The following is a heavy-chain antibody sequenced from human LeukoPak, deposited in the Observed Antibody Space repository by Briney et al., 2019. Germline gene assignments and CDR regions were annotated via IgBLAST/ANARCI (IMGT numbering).Heavy chain of an antibody. J-gene: IGHJ4*02. CDR2: IYWNDDK. D-gene: IGHD5-24*01. Sequence: SGPTLVKPTQTLTLTCTFSGFSLNTNPLGVAWIRQPPGKALEWLGIIYWNDDKRYSPSLTSRLTITKDTSKNQVVLTMTNMDPVDTATYYCARRRHGYNSVAYWGQGTRVTVSS. CDR1: GFSLNTNPLG. CDR3: ARRRHGYNSVAY. V-gene: IGHV2-5*01.